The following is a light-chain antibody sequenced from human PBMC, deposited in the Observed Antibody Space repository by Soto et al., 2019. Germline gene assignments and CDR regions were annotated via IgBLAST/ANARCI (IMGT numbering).Light chain of an antibody. Sequence: EIVMTQSPATLSVSPGERAFLSCRASQSVGSNLAWNQQTAGQAPRLLIYGASTRATGIPARFSGSGSGTEFTLTISSLQSEDFAVYSCQQYTNWPYTFGQGTKLEIK. CDR2: GAS. J-gene: IGKJ2*01. V-gene: IGKV3-15*01. CDR1: QSVGSN. CDR3: QQYTNWPYT.